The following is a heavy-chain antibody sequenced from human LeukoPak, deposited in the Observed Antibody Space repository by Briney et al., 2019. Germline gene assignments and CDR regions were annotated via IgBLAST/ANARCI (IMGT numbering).Heavy chain of an antibody. CDR3: ARNVTAPSVIDI. CDR2: ISAYNGNT. Sequence: GASVRVSFKSSGYTFITYGINWVRQAPGQGLEWMGWISAYNGNTNYAQKVQGRVTMTTDTSTSTAYMELRSLRSDDTAVYYCARNVTAPSVIDIWGQGTMVTVAS. V-gene: IGHV1-18*01. CDR1: GYTFITYG. J-gene: IGHJ3*02. D-gene: IGHD2/OR15-2a*01.